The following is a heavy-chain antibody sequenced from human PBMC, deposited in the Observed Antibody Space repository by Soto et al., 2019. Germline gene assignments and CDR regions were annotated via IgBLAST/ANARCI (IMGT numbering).Heavy chain of an antibody. V-gene: IGHV1-3*01. D-gene: IGHD7-27*01. CDR2: INAGYGNT. Sequence: ASVKVSCKASGYTFSSYAMHWVRQAPGQRLEWMGWINAGYGNTKSSQKFQDRVTISRDTSASTAYMELTSLRSEDTAVYYCARDTGDGTFDFWGQGALVTVSS. CDR3: ARDTGDGTFDF. CDR1: GYTFSSYA. J-gene: IGHJ4*02.